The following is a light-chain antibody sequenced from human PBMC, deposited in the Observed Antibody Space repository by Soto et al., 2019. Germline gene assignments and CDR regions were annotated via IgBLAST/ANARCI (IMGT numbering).Light chain of an antibody. J-gene: IGKJ2*01. Sequence: ESVLTQSPGTLSLSPGERATLSCRASQSVSSRDLAWYQQKPGQAPRLLIYGTSTRDTGIPDRFSGSGSGTEFTITISRLEPEDFAVYYCQQYGSSPLYTFGQGTKLEIK. V-gene: IGKV3-20*01. CDR1: QSVSSRD. CDR2: GTS. CDR3: QQYGSSPLYT.